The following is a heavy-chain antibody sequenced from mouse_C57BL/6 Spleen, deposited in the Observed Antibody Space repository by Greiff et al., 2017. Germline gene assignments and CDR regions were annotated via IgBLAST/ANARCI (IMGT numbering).Heavy chain of an antibody. Sequence: QVQLKQPGAELVRPGSSVKLSCKASGYTFTSYWMHWVKQRPIQGLEWIGNIDPSDSETHYNQKFKDKATLTVDKSSSTAYMQLSSLTSEDSAVYYCARFLDSSGYFYAMDYWGQGTSVTVSS. J-gene: IGHJ4*01. V-gene: IGHV1-52*01. D-gene: IGHD3-2*02. CDR3: ARFLDSSGYFYAMDY. CDR2: IDPSDSET. CDR1: GYTFTSYW.